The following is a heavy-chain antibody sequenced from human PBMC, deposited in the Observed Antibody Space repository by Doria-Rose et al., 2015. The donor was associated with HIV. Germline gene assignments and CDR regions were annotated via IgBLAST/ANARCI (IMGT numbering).Heavy chain of an antibody. J-gene: IGHJ4*02. V-gene: IGHV2-26*01. CDR2: IFSDDER. D-gene: IGHD6-13*01. CDR1: GVSLSSPGMG. Sequence: QITLKESGPVLVRPTETLTLTCTVSGVSLSSPGMGVSWIRQPPGKALEWLANIFSDDERSYKTSLKSRLTISRRTSKSQVALTMTDMDPVDTATYYCARIKSSRWYHKYYFDFWGQGTLVIVSA. CDR3: ARIKSSRWYHKYYFDF.